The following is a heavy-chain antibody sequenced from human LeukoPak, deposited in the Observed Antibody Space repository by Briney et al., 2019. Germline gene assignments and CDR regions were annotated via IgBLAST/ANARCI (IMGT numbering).Heavy chain of an antibody. CDR1: GGSISSGGYS. D-gene: IGHD3-22*01. CDR3: ARAYLEYYYDSSGYSDAFDI. J-gene: IGHJ3*02. Sequence: SETLSLTCAVSGGSISSGGYSWSWIRQPPGKGLEWIGYIYHSGSTYYNPSLKSRVTISVDRSKNQFSLKLSSVTAADTAVYYCARAYLEYYYDSSGYSDAFDIWGQGTMVTVSS. CDR2: IYHSGST. V-gene: IGHV4-30-2*01.